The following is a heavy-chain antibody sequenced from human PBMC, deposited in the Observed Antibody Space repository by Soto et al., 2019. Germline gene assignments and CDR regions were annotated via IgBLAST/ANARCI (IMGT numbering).Heavy chain of an antibody. CDR3: ARDLARSVFGVVIYYYYYYGMDV. CDR1: GFTFSSYA. D-gene: IGHD3-3*01. Sequence: LRLSCAASGFTFSSYAMHWVRQAPGKGLEWVAVISYDGSNKYYADSVKGRFTISRDNSKNTLYLQMNSLRAEDTAVYYCARDLARSVFGVVIYYYYYYGMDVWGQGTTVTVSS. V-gene: IGHV3-30-3*01. J-gene: IGHJ6*02. CDR2: ISYDGSNK.